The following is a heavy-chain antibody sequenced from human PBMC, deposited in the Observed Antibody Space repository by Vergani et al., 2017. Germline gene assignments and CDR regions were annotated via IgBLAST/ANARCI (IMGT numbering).Heavy chain of an antibody. CDR2: ISSRSSYI. V-gene: IGHV3-21*01. Sequence: EVQLVESGGGLVKPGGSLRLSCAASGFTFSSYSMNWVRQAPGKGLEWVSTISSRSSYIYYADTVKGRFTISRDNAKNSLYLKMNSLRAEDTAVYYCASKFTGREYWGQGTLVTVSS. CDR3: ASKFTGREY. J-gene: IGHJ4*02. CDR1: GFTFSSYS. D-gene: IGHD1-14*01.